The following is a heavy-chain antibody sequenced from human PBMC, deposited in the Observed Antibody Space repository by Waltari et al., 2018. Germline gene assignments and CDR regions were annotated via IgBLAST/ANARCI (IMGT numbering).Heavy chain of an antibody. CDR3: ARDGPVYYDSSGYYGY. CDR2: IIPIFGTA. CDR1: GGTFSSYA. J-gene: IGHJ4*02. D-gene: IGHD3-22*01. V-gene: IGHV1-69*14. Sequence: QVQLVQSGAEVKKPGSSVKVSCKASGGTFSSYAISWVRQAPGQGLEWMGGIIPIFGTANYAQKCQGRVTITADKSTSTAYMELSSLRSEDTAVYYCARDGPVYYDSSGYYGYWGQGTLVTVSS.